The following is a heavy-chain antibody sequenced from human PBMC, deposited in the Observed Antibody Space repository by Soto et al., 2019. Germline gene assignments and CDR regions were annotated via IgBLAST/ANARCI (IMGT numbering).Heavy chain of an antibody. CDR3: ERPPRRLLIYFDH. V-gene: IGHV3-23*01. CDR2: ISGSGGTT. CDR1: GFTFSNYD. D-gene: IGHD3-16*01. J-gene: IGHJ4*01. Sequence: GKSLRLACADSGFTFSNYDIAWVRQAPGKGLEWVSSISGSGGTTYYADSVHGRVTISRDNTKDTLHLQMNSLRAEDVDLYYRERPPRRLLIYFDHWG.